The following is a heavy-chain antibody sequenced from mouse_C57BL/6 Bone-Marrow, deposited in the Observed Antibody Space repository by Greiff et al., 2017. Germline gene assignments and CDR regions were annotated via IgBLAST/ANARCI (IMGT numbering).Heavy chain of an antibody. CDR2: IDPSDSYT. V-gene: IGHV1-69*01. CDR1: GYTFTSYW. J-gene: IGHJ4*01. Sequence: QVQLQQPGAELVMPGASVKLSCKASGYTFTSYWMHWVKQRPGQGLEWIGEIDPSDSYTNHNQKFKGKSTLTVDKSSSTAYMQLSSLTSEDSAVYYCAREDHYYGSSLYAMDYWGQGTSVTVSS. D-gene: IGHD1-1*01. CDR3: AREDHYYGSSLYAMDY.